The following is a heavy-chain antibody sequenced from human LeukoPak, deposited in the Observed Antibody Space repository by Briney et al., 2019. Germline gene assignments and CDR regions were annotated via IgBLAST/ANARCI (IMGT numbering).Heavy chain of an antibody. CDR3: ARSPAGDLYGSGSHHPEDAFDI. D-gene: IGHD3-10*01. CDR1: GGTFSSYA. J-gene: IGHJ3*02. V-gene: IGHV1-69*13. CDR2: IIPIFVTA. Sequence: SVKVSCKASGGTFSSYAISWVRQTPGQGLEWMGGIIPIFVTANYAQKFQGRVTITADESTSTAYMELSSLRSEDTAVYYCARSPAGDLYGSGSHHPEDAFDIWGQGTMVTVSS.